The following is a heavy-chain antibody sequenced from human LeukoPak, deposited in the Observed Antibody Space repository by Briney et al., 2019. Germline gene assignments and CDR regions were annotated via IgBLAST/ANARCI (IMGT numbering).Heavy chain of an antibody. CDR3: ARVLRSHYYYYMDV. J-gene: IGHJ6*03. CDR2: INHSGST. V-gene: IGHV4-34*01. D-gene: IGHD3-10*01. Sequence: SETLSLTCAAYGGSFSGYYWSWIRQPPGKGLEWIGEINHSGSTNYNPSLKSRVTISVDTSKNQFSLKLSSVTAADTAVYYCARVLRSHYYYYMDVWGKGTTVTVSS. CDR1: GGSFSGYY.